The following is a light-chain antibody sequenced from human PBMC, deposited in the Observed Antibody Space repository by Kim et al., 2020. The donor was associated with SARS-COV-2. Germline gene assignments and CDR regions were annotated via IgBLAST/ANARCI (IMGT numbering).Light chain of an antibody. V-gene: IGLV6-57*03. J-gene: IGLJ3*02. CDR2: EDN. CDR3: QSYDSSIRV. Sequence: GKTVPIACTRSSGSLASNEVQWYQQRPGSAPTTVIYEDNQRPSGVPDRFSGSIDSSSNSASLTISGLKTEDEADYYCQSYDSSIRVFGGGTQLTVL. CDR1: SGSLASNE.